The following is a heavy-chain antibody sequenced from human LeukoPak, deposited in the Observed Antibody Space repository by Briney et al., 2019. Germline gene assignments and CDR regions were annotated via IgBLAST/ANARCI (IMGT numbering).Heavy chain of an antibody. CDR3: TRVTRNSGWFFDY. Sequence: SETLSLTCDVSGYSISGGYFWGWIRQPPGMGLEWIGSTAHRGNTYYNPSLKGRVSISTDGSKNQFSLSLTSVTAADTATYYCTRVTRNSGWFFDYWGPGTLAPVHS. J-gene: IGHJ4*02. D-gene: IGHD6-19*01. V-gene: IGHV4-38-2*01. CDR1: GYSISGGYF. CDR2: TAHRGNT.